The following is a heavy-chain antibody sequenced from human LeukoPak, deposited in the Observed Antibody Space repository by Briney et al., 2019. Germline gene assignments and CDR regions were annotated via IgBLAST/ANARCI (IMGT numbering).Heavy chain of an antibody. Sequence: PGGSLRLSCAASGFTFRSYWMHWVRQAPGKGLVWVSGIYNDGSSTRYAESVRCRFTISRDNAKNTLYLQMNSLRAEDTAVYYCARDWRSHFDCWGQGTLVTVSS. CDR1: GFTFRSYW. CDR3: ARDWRSHFDC. V-gene: IGHV3-74*01. J-gene: IGHJ4*02. CDR2: IYNDGSST.